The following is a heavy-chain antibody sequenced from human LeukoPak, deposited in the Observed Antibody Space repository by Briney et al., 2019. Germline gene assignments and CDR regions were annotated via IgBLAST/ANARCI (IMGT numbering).Heavy chain of an antibody. D-gene: IGHD6-19*01. V-gene: IGHV1-18*04. CDR3: ARDEISGGWYNH. Sequence: GASVKVSCKASGYTFTSRGFSWVRQAPGQGLEWMGWINADNGNTNYAQKFQGRVTMTTDTSTSTAYMELRSLRSDDTAVCYCARDEISGGWYNHWGQGTLVTVSS. CDR2: INADNGNT. CDR1: GYTFTSRG. J-gene: IGHJ4*02.